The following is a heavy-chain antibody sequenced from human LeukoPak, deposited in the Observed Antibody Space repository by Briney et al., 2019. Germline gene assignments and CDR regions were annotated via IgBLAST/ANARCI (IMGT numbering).Heavy chain of an antibody. CDR1: GGSFSGYY. CDR3: AKSNGYGLVDI. J-gene: IGHJ3*02. V-gene: IGHV4-34*12. D-gene: IGHD3-10*01. Sequence: SETLSLTCAVYGGSFSGYYWSWIRQPPGKGLQWIGNIFYSGGTYYSPSLTSRVTISLDTSRNQFSLKLNSVTAADTAVYYCAKSNGYGLVDIWGQGTMVTVSS. CDR2: IFYSGGT.